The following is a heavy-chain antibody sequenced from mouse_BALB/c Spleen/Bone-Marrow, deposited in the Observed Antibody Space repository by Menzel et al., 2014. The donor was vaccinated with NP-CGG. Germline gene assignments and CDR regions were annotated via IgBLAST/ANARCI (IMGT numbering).Heavy chain of an antibody. V-gene: IGHV1-66*01. CDR2: IYPGNVNT. Sequence: VQVVESGPELVKPGASVRISCKAAGYTFTSYYIHWVKQRPGQGLQWIGWIYPGNVNTKYNEKFKGKATLTADTSSSTAYMQLSSLTSEDSAIYYCAIHGEAMDYWGQGTSVTVSS. CDR3: AIHGEAMDY. J-gene: IGHJ4*01. CDR1: GYTFTSYY.